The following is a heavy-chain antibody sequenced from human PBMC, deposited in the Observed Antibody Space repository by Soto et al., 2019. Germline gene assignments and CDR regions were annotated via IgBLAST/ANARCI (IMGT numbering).Heavy chain of an antibody. V-gene: IGHV3-74*01. D-gene: IGHD6-19*01. CDR1: GFCFSGYW. CDR3: AREKAVAGTIFDY. J-gene: IGHJ4*02. Sequence: GGSLRLSCAASGFCFSGYWMHWVRQAPGKGLVWVSRIKSDGSSTNYADSVKGRFTISRDNAKNTLYLQMDSLRVEDTAVYYCAREKAVAGTIFDYWGQGALVSVSS. CDR2: IKSDGSST.